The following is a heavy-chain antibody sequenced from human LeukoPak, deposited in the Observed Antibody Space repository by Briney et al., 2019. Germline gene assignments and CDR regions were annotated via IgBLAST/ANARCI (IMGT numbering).Heavy chain of an antibody. CDR3: ARGPMVPPPSWFDP. J-gene: IGHJ5*02. CDR1: GGSISSGSYY. D-gene: IGHD3-10*01. V-gene: IGHV4-61*02. CDR2: IYTSGST. Sequence: PSETLSLTCTVSGGSISSGSYYWSWIRQPAGKGLEWIGRIYTSGSTNYNPSLKSRVTISVDTSKNQFSLKLSSVTAADTAVYCCARGPMVPPPSWFDPWGQGTLVTVSS.